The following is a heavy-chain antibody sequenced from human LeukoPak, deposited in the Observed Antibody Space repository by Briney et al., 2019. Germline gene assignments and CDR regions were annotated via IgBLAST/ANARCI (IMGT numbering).Heavy chain of an antibody. V-gene: IGHV3-66*01. J-gene: IGHJ4*02. D-gene: IGHD1-26*01. Sequence: GSLRLSCAASGFTVSINYMSWVRQAPGKGLEWVSVIYSGGSTYYADSVKGRFTISRDNSKNTLYLQMNSLRAEDTAVYYCARDLPIVGATPATFGYWGQGTLVTVSS. CDR1: GFTVSINY. CDR3: ARDLPIVGATPATFGY. CDR2: IYSGGST.